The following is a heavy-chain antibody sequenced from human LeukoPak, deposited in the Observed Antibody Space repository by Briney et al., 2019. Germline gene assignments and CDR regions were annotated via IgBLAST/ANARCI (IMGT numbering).Heavy chain of an antibody. V-gene: IGHV1-2*02. CDR3: ARGRRAAGTMAFDI. CDR2: INPNSGGT. CDR1: GYIFTGYY. Sequence: GASVKVSCKASGYIFTGYYMHWVRQAPGQGLEWMGWINPNSGGTNYAQKFQGRVTMTRDTSISTAYMELSRLRSDDTAVYYCARGRRAAGTMAFDIWGQGTMVTVSS. D-gene: IGHD6-13*01. J-gene: IGHJ3*02.